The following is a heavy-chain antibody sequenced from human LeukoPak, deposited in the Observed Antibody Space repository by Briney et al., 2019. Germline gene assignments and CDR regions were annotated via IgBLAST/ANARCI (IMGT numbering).Heavy chain of an antibody. J-gene: IGHJ4*02. V-gene: IGHV3-7*01. CDR2: IKEDGSEK. CDR3: ARGGPAGIPAAPVDY. Sequence: GSLRLSCAASGFIFSNHCMTWVRQAPGKGLEWVANIKEDGSEKHFVDFAKGRFVISRDNAKNSLHLQLNSLRVEDTAVYFCARGGPAGIPAAPVDYWGQGTLVTVSS. D-gene: IGHD6-13*01. CDR1: GFIFSNHC.